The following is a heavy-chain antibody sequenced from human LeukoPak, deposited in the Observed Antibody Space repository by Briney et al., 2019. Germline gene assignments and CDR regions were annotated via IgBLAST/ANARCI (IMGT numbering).Heavy chain of an antibody. CDR1: GLNFSDYA. Sequence: GGSLRLSCAASGLNFSDYAMSWFRQAPGKGLEWVSGITSGFTPHYADSVKGRFTISRDNTKNTFHLQLNSLRAEDTAVYYCAKDYSESRVADVFFEYWGQGTLVTVSS. CDR3: AKDYSESRVADVFFEY. V-gene: IGHV3-23*01. J-gene: IGHJ4*02. CDR2: ITSGFTP. D-gene: IGHD2-15*01.